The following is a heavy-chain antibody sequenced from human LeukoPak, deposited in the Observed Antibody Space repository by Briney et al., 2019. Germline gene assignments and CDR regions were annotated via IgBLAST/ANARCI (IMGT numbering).Heavy chain of an antibody. CDR3: ARDYGYSYGSNWFDP. CDR1: GFTFSSYA. Sequence: GGTLRLSCAASGFTFSSYAMSWVRQAPGEGLEWVSHISGSGSSTYYADSVKGRFTISRDNSKNTLYLQMNSLRAEDTAVYYCARDYGYSYGSNWFDPWGQGTLVTVSS. CDR2: ISGSGSST. D-gene: IGHD5-18*01. V-gene: IGHV3-23*01. J-gene: IGHJ5*02.